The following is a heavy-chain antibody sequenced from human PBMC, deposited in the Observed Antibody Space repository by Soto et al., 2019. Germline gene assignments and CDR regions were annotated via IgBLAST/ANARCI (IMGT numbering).Heavy chain of an antibody. CDR3: ARGPRFNIAAAGRPGYFQH. Sequence: QVQLVQSGAEVKKPGASVKVSCKASGYTFTSYGISWVRQAPGQGLEWMGWISAYNGNTNYAQKLQGRVTMTTDTSTSTAYMELRSLRSDDTAVYYCARGPRFNIAAAGRPGYFQHWCQGTLVTVSS. D-gene: IGHD6-13*01. CDR2: ISAYNGNT. CDR1: GYTFTSYG. V-gene: IGHV1-18*01. J-gene: IGHJ1*01.